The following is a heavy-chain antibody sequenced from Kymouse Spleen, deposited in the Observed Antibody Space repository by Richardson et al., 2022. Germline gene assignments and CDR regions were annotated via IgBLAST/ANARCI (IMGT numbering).Heavy chain of an antibody. Sequence: EVQLVESGGGLVQPGGSLRLSCAASGFTFSSYWMHWVRQAPGKGLVWVSRINSDGSSTSYADSVKGRFTISRDNAKNTLYLQMNSLRAEDTAVYYCARAEGLWDYYYYGMDVWGQGTTVTVSS. V-gene: IGHV3-74*01. CDR3: ARAEGLWDYYYYGMDV. J-gene: IGHJ6*02. CDR2: INSDGSST. D-gene: IGHD5-18,IGHD5-18*01. CDR1: GFTFSSYW.